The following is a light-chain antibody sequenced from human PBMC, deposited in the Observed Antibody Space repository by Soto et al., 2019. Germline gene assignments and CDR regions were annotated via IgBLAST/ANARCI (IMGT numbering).Light chain of an antibody. Sequence: EIMMTQSPATLSVSPGERATLSCRASQSVSSNLAWYQQKPGQAPRLLFYGASTRATGIPARFSGSGSGTEFTLTISSLQSEDFTVYYCHHYETFGQGTKVDIK. J-gene: IGKJ1*01. CDR1: QSVSSN. V-gene: IGKV3-15*01. CDR3: HHYET. CDR2: GAS.